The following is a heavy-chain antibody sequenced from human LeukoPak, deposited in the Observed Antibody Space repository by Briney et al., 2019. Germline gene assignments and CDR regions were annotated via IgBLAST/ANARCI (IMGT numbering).Heavy chain of an antibody. J-gene: IGHJ4*02. CDR3: AGSSWYYFDY. CDR2: IKQDGSEK. D-gene: IGHD6-13*01. V-gene: IGHV3-7*01. CDR1: GFTFSSYR. Sequence: GGSLRLSCAASGFTFSSYRMSWVRQAPGKGLEWVANIKQDGSEKYYVDSVKGRFTISRDNAKNSLYLQMNSLRAEDTAVYYCAGSSWYYFDYWGQGTLVTVSS.